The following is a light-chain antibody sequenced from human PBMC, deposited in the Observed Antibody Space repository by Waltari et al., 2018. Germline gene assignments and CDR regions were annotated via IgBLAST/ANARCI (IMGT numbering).Light chain of an antibody. V-gene: IGKV3-11*01. CDR1: QNINSH. J-gene: IGKJ3*01. CDR2: DAP. CDR3: QQRDHWPPGAT. Sequence: EIVLTQSPGTLSLSPGERATLSCRASQNINSHLAWYQQRLCQAPSPLLYDAPKRATGIPARFSASGSGTDFTLTITSLEPEDFAVYYCQQRDHWPPGATFGPGTKVDIK.